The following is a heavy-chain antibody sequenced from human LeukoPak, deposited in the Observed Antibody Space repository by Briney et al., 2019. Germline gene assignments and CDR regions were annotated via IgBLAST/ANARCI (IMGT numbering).Heavy chain of an antibody. CDR2: ISGSGGST. CDR1: GFTFSSYA. J-gene: IGHJ4*02. Sequence: GGSLRLSCAASGFTFSSYAMSGVRQAPGKGLEWVSAISGSGGSTYYADSVKGRFTISRDNSKNTLYLQMNSLRAEDTAVYYCAKARKIRFLEWLLSGGFDYWGQGTLVTVSS. V-gene: IGHV3-23*01. CDR3: AKARKIRFLEWLLSGGFDY. D-gene: IGHD3-3*01.